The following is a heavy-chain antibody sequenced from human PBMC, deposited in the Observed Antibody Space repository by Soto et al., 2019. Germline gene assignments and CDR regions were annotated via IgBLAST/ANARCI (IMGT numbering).Heavy chain of an antibody. CDR1: GYTFTSYG. CDR2: ISAYNGNT. D-gene: IGHD3-10*01. V-gene: IGHV1-18*04. J-gene: IGHJ5*02. CDR3: ARDGAPLLWFGELYGPAYNWFDP. Sequence: QVQLVQSGAEVKKPGASVKVSCKASGYTFTSYGISWVRQAPGQGLEWMGWISAYNGNTNYAQKLQGRGTMTADTSTSTGDMELRSLRSDDTAVYYCARDGAPLLWFGELYGPAYNWFDPWGQGTLVTVSS.